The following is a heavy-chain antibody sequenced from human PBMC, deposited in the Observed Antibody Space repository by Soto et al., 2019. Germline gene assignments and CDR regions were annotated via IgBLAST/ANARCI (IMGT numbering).Heavy chain of an antibody. CDR1: VGTFSNYA. J-gene: IGHJ4*02. CDR3: ERSIGSASFYFDF. Sequence: QVQLVQSGAEVKKPGSSVKVSCKASVGTFSNYAISWVRQAPGQGLEWMVGFIPVFGTTHHAQKFEGRVTITAEDSTKTYMELRGLRSEDTTLYYCERSIGSASFYFDFWGQGNLITVSS. D-gene: IGHD6-6*01. CDR2: FIPVFGTT. V-gene: IGHV1-69*01.